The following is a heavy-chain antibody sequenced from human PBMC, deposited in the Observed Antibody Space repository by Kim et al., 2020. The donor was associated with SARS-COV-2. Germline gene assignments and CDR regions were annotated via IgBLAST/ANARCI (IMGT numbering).Heavy chain of an antibody. D-gene: IGHD2-15*01. CDR2: MNPNSGNT. Sequence: VKVSCKSSGYTFTSYDINWVRQATGQGLEWMGWMNPNSGNTGYPQKFQGRVTMTRNTSISTAYMELSSLRSEDTAVYYCARGSPSRYCSGGSCPYFDYWGQGTLVTVSS. V-gene: IGHV1-8*01. J-gene: IGHJ4*02. CDR3: ARGSPSRYCSGGSCPYFDY. CDR1: GYTFTSYD.